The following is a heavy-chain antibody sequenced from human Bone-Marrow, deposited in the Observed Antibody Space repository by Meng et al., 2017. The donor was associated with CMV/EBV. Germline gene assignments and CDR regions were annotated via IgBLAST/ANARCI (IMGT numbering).Heavy chain of an antibody. CDR3: ATIFGVWVGAFDI. Sequence: SVKVSCKASGGTFSSYAISWVRQAPGQGLEWMGGIIPIFGTANYAQKFQGRVTITTDESTSTAYMELSSLRSEDTAVYYCATIFGVWVGAFDIWGQGTMVTVSS. CDR2: IIPIFGTA. V-gene: IGHV1-69*05. J-gene: IGHJ3*02. CDR1: GGTFSSYA. D-gene: IGHD3-3*01.